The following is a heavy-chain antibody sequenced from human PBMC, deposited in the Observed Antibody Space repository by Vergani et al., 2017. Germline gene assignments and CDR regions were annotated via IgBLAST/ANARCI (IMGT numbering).Heavy chain of an antibody. V-gene: IGHV7-4-1*02. CDR1: GYTFTSYA. J-gene: IGHJ6*02. CDR3: ASASGSSWYRMGYYYYYGMDF. CDR2: INTNTGNP. Sequence: QVQLVQSWSELKKPGASVKVSCKASGYTFTSYAMNWVRQAPGQGLEWMVWINTNTGNPTYAQGFTGRFVFSLDTSVSTAYLQISSLKAEDTVVYYCASASGSSWYRMGYYYYYGMDFWGQGTTVTVSS. D-gene: IGHD6-13*01.